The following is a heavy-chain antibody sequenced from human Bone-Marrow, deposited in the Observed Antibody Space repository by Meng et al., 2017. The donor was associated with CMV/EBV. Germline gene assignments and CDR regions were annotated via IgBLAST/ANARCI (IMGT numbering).Heavy chain of an antibody. V-gene: IGHV4-31*03. D-gene: IGHD6-13*01. CDR1: AASMCGTDHY. CDR3: VRELMAPAAIDF. CDR2: IHYTGST. J-gene: IGHJ4*02. Sequence: CSVSAASMCGTDHYWAWIRHRPERGLEWVGCIHYTGSTLYNPSLRSRLTISIDTSKSQFTLNVTSVTVADTAVYYCVRELMAPAAIDFWGQGTLVTVSS.